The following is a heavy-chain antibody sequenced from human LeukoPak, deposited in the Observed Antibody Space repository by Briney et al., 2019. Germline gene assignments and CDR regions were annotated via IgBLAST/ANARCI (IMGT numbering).Heavy chain of an antibody. J-gene: IGHJ4*02. CDR1: GFTFSSHW. D-gene: IGHD1/OR15-1a*01. CDR2: INFDGSST. V-gene: IGHV3-74*01. CDR3: AKGTKPVMTIPDY. Sequence: PGGSLRLSCAASGFTFSSHWMHWVRQAPGKGLVWVSRINFDGSSTSYADSVKGRFTISRDNAKNTLYLQMNSLRAEDTAVYYCAKGTKPVMTIPDYWGQGILVTVSS.